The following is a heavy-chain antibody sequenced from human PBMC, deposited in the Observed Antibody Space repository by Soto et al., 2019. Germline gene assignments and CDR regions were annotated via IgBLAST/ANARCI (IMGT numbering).Heavy chain of an antibody. D-gene: IGHD2-2*01. CDR2: INPSGGST. V-gene: IGHV1-46*01. J-gene: IGHJ4*02. CDR1: GYTFTSYY. Sequence: QVQLVQSGAEVKKPGASVKVSCKASGYTFTSYYMHWVRQAPGQGLEWMGIINPSGGSTSYAQKFQGRVTMTRDTSTSTVYMELSSLRSEDTAVYYCARALEDIVLVPTPHLDYWGQGTLVTVSS. CDR3: ARALEDIVLVPTPHLDY.